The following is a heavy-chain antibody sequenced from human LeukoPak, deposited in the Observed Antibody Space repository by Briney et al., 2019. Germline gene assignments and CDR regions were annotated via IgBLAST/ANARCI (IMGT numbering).Heavy chain of an antibody. Sequence: GGSLRLSCAASGFTFDDYGMSWVRQAPGKGLEWVSGINWNGGSTGYADSVKGRFTISRDNAKNSLYLQMNSLGAEDTALYYCARESGYCSGGSCFDAFDIWGQGTMVTVSS. D-gene: IGHD2-15*01. CDR3: ARESGYCSGGSCFDAFDI. CDR2: INWNGGST. J-gene: IGHJ3*02. CDR1: GFTFDDYG. V-gene: IGHV3-20*04.